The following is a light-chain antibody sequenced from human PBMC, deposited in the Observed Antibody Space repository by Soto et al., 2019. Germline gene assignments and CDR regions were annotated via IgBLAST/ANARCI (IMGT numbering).Light chain of an antibody. CDR1: QSISSW. J-gene: IGKJ1*01. V-gene: IGKV1-5*01. CDR2: DAS. Sequence: DIQMTQSPSTLSASLWDRVTITCRASQSISSWLAWYQQKPGKAPKLLIYDASSLEGGVPSRFSGRGSGTEFTLTITSLQPDDFATYCCQQYNSYPWTFGQGTKVDIK. CDR3: QQYNSYPWT.